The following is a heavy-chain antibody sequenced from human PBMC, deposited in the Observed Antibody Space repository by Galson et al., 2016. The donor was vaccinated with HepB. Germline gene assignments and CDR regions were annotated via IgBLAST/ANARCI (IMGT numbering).Heavy chain of an antibody. D-gene: IGHD1-26*01. J-gene: IGHJ4*02. CDR1: GGTFTTYP. Sequence: SVKVSCKASGGTFTTYPISWVRQVPGQGLEWMGGIIPLFGTSNYAQKFQGRVTITADASTSTAYMELSSLRSEDTAVYYCARAHLGNSGIYYFDYWGQGTLVTVSS. CDR3: ARAHLGNSGIYYFDY. V-gene: IGHV1-69*13. CDR2: IIPLFGTS.